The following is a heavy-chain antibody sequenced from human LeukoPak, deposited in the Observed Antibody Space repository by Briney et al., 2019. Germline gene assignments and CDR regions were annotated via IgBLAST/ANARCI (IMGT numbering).Heavy chain of an antibody. J-gene: IGHJ4*02. CDR2: IYTSGST. D-gene: IGHD2-15*01. CDR3: ARAVVVAATRDFDY. V-gene: IGHV4-61*10. CDR1: GGSISSGGYY. Sequence: SETLSLTCTVSGGSISSGGYYWSWIRQPAGKGLEWIGCIYTSGSTNYNPSLKSRVTISVDTSKNQFSLKLSSVTAADTAVYYCARAVVVAATRDFDYWGQGTLVTVSS.